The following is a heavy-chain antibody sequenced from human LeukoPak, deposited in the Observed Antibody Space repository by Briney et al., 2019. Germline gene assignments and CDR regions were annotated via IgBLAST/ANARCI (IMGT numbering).Heavy chain of an antibody. V-gene: IGHV4-4*07. CDR3: AREYDFWSGRLYYYYGLDV. J-gene: IGHJ6*02. CDR2: IYTSGST. Sequence: SETLSLTCTVSGGSISSYYWRWIRQPAGKGLEWIGRIYTSGSTNYNPSLKGRVTMSVDTSKNQFSLKLSSVTAADTAVYYCAREYDFWSGRLYYYYGLDVWGQGTTVTVSS. CDR1: GGSISSYY. D-gene: IGHD3-3*01.